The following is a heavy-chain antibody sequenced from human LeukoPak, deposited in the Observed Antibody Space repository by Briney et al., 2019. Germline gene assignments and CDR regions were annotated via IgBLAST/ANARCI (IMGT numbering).Heavy chain of an antibody. Sequence: PSETPSLTCAVSGYSISSGYYWGWTRQPPGKGLEWIGSIYHSGSTYYNPSLKRRVPISVDTSKNQFSRQLKSVTAADTAVYYCERHTAGRRGGSFDYWGQGTLVTVSS. CDR1: GYSISSGYY. D-gene: IGHD6-6*01. CDR2: IYHSGST. V-gene: IGHV4-38-2*01. J-gene: IGHJ4*02. CDR3: ERHTAGRRGGSFDY.